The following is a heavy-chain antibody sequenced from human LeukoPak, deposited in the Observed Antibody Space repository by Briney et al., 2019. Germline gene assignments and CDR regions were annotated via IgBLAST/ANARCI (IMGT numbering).Heavy chain of an antibody. V-gene: IGHV3-48*02. D-gene: IGHD5-12*01. CDR1: GFTFSSYS. CDR3: ARDSLDIVATALYYYYGMDV. CDR2: ISSSSSTI. Sequence: GGSLRLSCAASGFTFSSYSMNWVRQAPGKGPEWVSYISSSSSTIYYADSVKGRFTISRDNAKNSLYLQMNSLRDEDTAVYYYARDSLDIVATALYYYYGMDVWGQGTTVTVSS. J-gene: IGHJ6*02.